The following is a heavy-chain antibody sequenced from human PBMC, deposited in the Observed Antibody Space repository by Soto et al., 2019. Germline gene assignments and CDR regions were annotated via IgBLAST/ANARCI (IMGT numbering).Heavy chain of an antibody. CDR2: VSYDGSHE. D-gene: IGHD4-17*01. CDR3: AKDVNDPHNYGDYNFHY. Sequence: QVQLVESGGGVVQPGTSLRLSCAASGFTFSSYAMHWVRQAPGKGLEWVAVVSYDGSHEFDADFVEGRFTIARDNSKDTLYLQMNSLRAEDTAVYYCAKDVNDPHNYGDYNFHYWGQGALVTVSS. J-gene: IGHJ4*02. CDR1: GFTFSSYA. V-gene: IGHV3-30*18.